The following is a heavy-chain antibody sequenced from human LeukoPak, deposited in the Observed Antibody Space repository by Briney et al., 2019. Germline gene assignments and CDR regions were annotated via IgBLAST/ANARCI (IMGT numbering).Heavy chain of an antibody. CDR3: ATRYSSGWYRS. V-gene: IGHV4-34*01. CDR1: GGSFSGYY. D-gene: IGHD6-19*01. Sequence: PSETLSLTCAVYGGSFSGYYWSWIRQPPGKGLEWIGEINHRGSTNYNPPLKSRVTISVDTSRNQFSLKLSSVTAADTAVYYCATRYSSGWYRSWGQGTLVTVSS. CDR2: INHRGST. J-gene: IGHJ4*02.